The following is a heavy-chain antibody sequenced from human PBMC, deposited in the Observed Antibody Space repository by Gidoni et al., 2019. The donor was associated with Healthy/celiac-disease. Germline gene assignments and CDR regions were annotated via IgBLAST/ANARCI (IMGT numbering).Heavy chain of an antibody. Sequence: QVQLVQSGAEVKKPGASVKVSCKASGYTFTSYYMPWVRQAPGQGLEWMGIINPSGGSTSYAQKFQGRVTMTRDTSTSTVYMKLSSLRSEDTAVYYCARAGYGGAFDIWGQGTMVTVSS. D-gene: IGHD5-12*01. CDR1: GYTFTSYY. CDR2: INPSGGST. CDR3: ARAGYGGAFDI. V-gene: IGHV1-46*01. J-gene: IGHJ3*02.